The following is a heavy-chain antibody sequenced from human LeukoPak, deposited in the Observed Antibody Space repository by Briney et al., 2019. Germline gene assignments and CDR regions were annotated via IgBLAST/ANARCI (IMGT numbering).Heavy chain of an antibody. Sequence: SETLSLTCAVYGGSFSGYYWSWIRQPPGKGLEWIGEINHSGSTNYNPSLKSRVTISVDTSKNQFSLKLSSVTAADTAVCYCARKVRRWPIGWLQGAFDIWGQGTMVTVSS. V-gene: IGHV4-34*01. CDR2: INHSGST. CDR3: ARKVRRWPIGWLQGAFDI. CDR1: GGSFSGYY. J-gene: IGHJ3*02. D-gene: IGHD5-24*01.